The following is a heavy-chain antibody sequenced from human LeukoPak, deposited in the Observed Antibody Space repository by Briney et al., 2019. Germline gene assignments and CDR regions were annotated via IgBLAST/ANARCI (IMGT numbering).Heavy chain of an antibody. J-gene: IGHJ4*02. V-gene: IGHV3-23*01. CDR3: AKARMVGTTYFDY. Sequence: GGSLRLSCAASGFTFSRYVMSWVRQAPGKGLEWVSGISGSGGSTYYADSVKGRFTISRDNSKNTLDLQMNSLRAEDTAVYYCAKARMVGTTYFDYWGQGTLVTVSS. CDR1: GFTFSRYV. D-gene: IGHD1-26*01. CDR2: ISGSGGST.